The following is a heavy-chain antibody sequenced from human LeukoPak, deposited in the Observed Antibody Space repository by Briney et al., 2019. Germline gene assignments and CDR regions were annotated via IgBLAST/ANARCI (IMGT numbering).Heavy chain of an antibody. Sequence: ASVKVSCTASGGTFSSYAISWVRQAPGQGLEWMGRINPNSGGTNYAQKFQGRVTMTRDTSISTAYMELSRLRSDDTAVYYCATDYGDYGSWFDPWGQGTLVTVSS. CDR2: INPNSGGT. CDR3: ATDYGDYGSWFDP. J-gene: IGHJ5*02. CDR1: GGTFSSYA. D-gene: IGHD4-17*01. V-gene: IGHV1-2*06.